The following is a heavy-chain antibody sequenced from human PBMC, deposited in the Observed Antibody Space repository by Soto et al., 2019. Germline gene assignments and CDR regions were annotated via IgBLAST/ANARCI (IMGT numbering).Heavy chain of an antibody. J-gene: IGHJ6*01. Sequence: QVQLVQSGAEVKKPGSSVKVSCKASGGTFSSYAISWVRQAPGRGLEWMGGIIPIFGTANYAQKFQGRVTITADESTSTAYMELSSLRSEDTAVYYCARELFKPTNDYYYGMDVWGQGTTVTVSS. CDR2: IIPIFGTA. CDR1: GGTFSSYA. CDR3: ARELFKPTNDYYYGMDV. D-gene: IGHD3-10*01. V-gene: IGHV1-69*01.